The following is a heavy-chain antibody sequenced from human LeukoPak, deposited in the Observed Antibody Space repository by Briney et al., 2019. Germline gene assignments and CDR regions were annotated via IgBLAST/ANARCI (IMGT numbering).Heavy chain of an antibody. V-gene: IGHV3-11*01. D-gene: IGHD4-23*01. CDR2: ISSSGSTI. CDR1: GFTFSDYY. J-gene: IGHJ6*02. CDR3: ARDQEVVTGYYYYGMDV. Sequence: PGGSLRLSCAASGFTFSDYYMSWIRQAPGKGLEWVSYISSSGSTIYYADSVKGRFTISRDNAKNSLYLQMNSLRAEDTAVYYCARDQEVVTGYYYYGMDVWGRGTTVTVSS.